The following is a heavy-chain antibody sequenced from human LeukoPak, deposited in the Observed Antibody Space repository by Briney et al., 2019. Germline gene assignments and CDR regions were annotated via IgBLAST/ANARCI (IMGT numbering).Heavy chain of an antibody. D-gene: IGHD3-22*01. Sequence: ASVKVSCKASGYTFTSYDINWVRQATGQGLEWMGWMNPNSGNTGYAQKFQGRVTITRNTSINTAYMELSSLRSEDKAVYYCARDGYDSSGYYGYYYYYMDVWGKGTTVTVSS. CDR2: MNPNSGNT. CDR1: GYTFTSYD. V-gene: IGHV1-8*03. J-gene: IGHJ6*03. CDR3: ARDGYDSSGYYGYYYYYMDV.